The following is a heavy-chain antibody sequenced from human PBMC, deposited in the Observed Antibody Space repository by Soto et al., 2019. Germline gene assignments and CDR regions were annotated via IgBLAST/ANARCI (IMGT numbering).Heavy chain of an antibody. V-gene: IGHV3-48*02. CDR3: AKNWNWFDP. CDR1: GFTFSSYS. CDR2: ISNSADTI. D-gene: IGHD1-1*01. Sequence: PGGSLRLSCAASGFTFSSYSMNWVRQAPGKGLEWISYISNSADTIYYADSVKGRFIISRDNAKNSLYLQMNSLRDDDTAVYYCAKNWNWFDPWGQGTLVTVSS. J-gene: IGHJ5*02.